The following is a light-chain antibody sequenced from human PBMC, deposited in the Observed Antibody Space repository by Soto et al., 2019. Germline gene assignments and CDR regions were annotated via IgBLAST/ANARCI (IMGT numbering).Light chain of an antibody. J-gene: IGKJ1*01. CDR1: QSLSNN. V-gene: IGKV3-15*01. CDR3: QQYNNWWT. Sequence: EFVLTQSPGTLSLSPGEGATLSFGASQSLSNNYLAWYQQKPGQAPRLLIYGASTRATGIPARFTGSGSGTEFTLTISSLQFDDSAVYYCQQYNNWWTFGQGTKVDIK. CDR2: GAS.